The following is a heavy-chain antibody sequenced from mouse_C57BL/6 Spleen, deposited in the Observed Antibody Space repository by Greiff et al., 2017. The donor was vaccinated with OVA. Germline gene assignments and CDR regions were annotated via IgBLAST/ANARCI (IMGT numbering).Heavy chain of an antibody. V-gene: IGHV3-6*01. CDR1: GYSITSGYY. CDR3: ARGYYDYGAY. D-gene: IGHD2-4*01. CDR2: ISYDGSN. J-gene: IGHJ3*01. Sequence: DVKLQESGPGLVKPSQSLSLTCSVTGYSITSGYYWNWIRQFPGNKLEWMGYISYDGSNNYNPSLKNRISITRDTSKNQFFLKLNSVTTEDTATYYCARGYYDYGAYWGQGTLVTVSA.